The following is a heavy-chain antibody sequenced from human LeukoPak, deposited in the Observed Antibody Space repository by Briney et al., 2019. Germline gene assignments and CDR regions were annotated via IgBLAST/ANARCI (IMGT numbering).Heavy chain of an antibody. J-gene: IGHJ4*02. V-gene: IGHV4-61*02. D-gene: IGHD6-13*01. CDR1: GGSISSGDYY. CDR2: IYTSGST. CDR3: AREAAAGTFYFDY. Sequence: PSETLSLTCTVSGGSISSGDYYWRWIRQPRGKGLEWIGRIYTSGSTNYNPSLKSRVTMSVDTSKNQFSLKLTSVTAADTAVYYCAREAAAGTFYFDYWGQGTLVTVSS.